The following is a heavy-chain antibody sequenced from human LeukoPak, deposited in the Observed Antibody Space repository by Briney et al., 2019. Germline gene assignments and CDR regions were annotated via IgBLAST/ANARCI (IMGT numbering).Heavy chain of an antibody. CDR3: AKDRSRSYSSFDS. J-gene: IGHJ4*02. V-gene: IGHV3-43*01. CDR2: IGWDSDSK. CDR1: GFTFDEYT. Sequence: GGSLRLSCVASGFTFDEYTMHWVRQVPGKGLEWVSVIGWDSDSKYYLESVKGRFTISRDNSKNSLYLQMNSLRTEDTAFYYCAKDRSRSYSSFDSWGQGTLVSVSS. D-gene: IGHD6-19*01.